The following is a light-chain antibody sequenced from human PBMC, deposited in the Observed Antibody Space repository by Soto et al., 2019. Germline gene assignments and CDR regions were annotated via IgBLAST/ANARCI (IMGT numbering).Light chain of an antibody. CDR2: GAS. J-gene: IGKJ1*01. CDR1: QSISSK. V-gene: IGKV3-15*01. Sequence: TVMTQSPATLSVSPGEKATLSCRASQSISSKLAWYQQKPGQAPRLLIYGASTRATGVPARFSGSGSGTEFTLTISSLQSEDFAIYYCQQYHDWKMFGQGTKVDIK. CDR3: QQYHDWKM.